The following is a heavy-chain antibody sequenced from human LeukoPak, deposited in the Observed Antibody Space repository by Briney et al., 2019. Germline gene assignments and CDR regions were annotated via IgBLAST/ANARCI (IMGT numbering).Heavy chain of an antibody. CDR3: ARQYCSSTSCSFDY. CDR2: IYCSGST. V-gene: IGHV4-59*01. D-gene: IGHD2-2*01. Sequence: PSETLSLTCTVSGGSISSYYWGWIRQPPGKGLEWIGYIYCSGSTNYNPSLKSRVTISVDTSKNQFSLKLSSVTAADTAVYYCARQYCSSTSCSFDYWGQGTLVTVSS. CDR1: GGSISSYY. J-gene: IGHJ4*02.